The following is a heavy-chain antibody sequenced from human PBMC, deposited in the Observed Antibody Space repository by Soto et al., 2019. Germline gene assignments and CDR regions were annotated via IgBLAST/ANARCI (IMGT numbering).Heavy chain of an antibody. Sequence: TCSVPGDSLNRGGNYWSWVRQATGQGPEWMGWMNPNSGNTGYAQKFQGRVTMTRNTSISTAYMELSSLRSEDTAVYYCARLGYYMDVWGKGTTVTVSS. J-gene: IGHJ6*03. CDR3: ARLGYYMDV. CDR1: GDSLNRGG. CDR2: MNPNSGNT. V-gene: IGHV1-8*01.